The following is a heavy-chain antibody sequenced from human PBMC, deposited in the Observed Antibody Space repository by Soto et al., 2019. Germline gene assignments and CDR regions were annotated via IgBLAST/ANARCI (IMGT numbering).Heavy chain of an antibody. V-gene: IGHV1-69*01. J-gene: IGHJ4*02. CDR3: ARVVVGSRLRLDY. CDR2: ISPIFGTP. D-gene: IGHD1-26*01. CDR1: GGTFSSYT. Sequence: QVQLVQSGAEVKKPGSSVTVSCKASGGTFSSYTISWGRQAPGQGLEGMAGISPIFGTPIYAQKFQERVTITADDSNMTAYMEMNRLTSEDTAVYYCARVVVGSRLRLDYWGQGTLVTISS.